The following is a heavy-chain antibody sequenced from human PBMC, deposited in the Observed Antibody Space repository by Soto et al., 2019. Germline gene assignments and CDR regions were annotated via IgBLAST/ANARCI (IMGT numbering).Heavy chain of an antibody. V-gene: IGHV3-33*01. D-gene: IGHD6-19*01. Sequence: GGSLRLSCAASGFTFSIYGMHWVRQAPGKGLEWVAVIWYGGSNKYYADSVKGRFTISRDNSKNTLYLQMNSLRAEDTAVYYCARDEGRSSGWYPDYYYYYGMDVWGQGTTVTVSS. CDR3: ARDEGRSSGWYPDYYYYYGMDV. CDR2: IWYGGSNK. J-gene: IGHJ6*02. CDR1: GFTFSIYG.